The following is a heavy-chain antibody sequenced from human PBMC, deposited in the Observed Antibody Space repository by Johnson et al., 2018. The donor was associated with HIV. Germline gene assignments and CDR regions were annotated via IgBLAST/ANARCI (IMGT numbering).Heavy chain of an antibody. Sequence: QVQLVESGGGVVQPGRSLRLSCAASGFTFSDYGIHWVRQAPGKGLEWVAVVWSDGNNRYYADSVTGRFTISRDNSKNTLSLQMNSLSDEDTAMYYCAKARSLLDYGGFDAFDIWGQGTLVIVSS. CDR1: GFTFSDYG. J-gene: IGHJ3*02. CDR3: AKARSLLDYGGFDAFDI. V-gene: IGHV3-33*06. CDR2: VWSDGNNR. D-gene: IGHD4-23*01.